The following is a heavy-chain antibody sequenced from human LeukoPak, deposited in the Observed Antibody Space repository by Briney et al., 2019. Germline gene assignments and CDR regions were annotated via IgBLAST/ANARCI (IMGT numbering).Heavy chain of an antibody. V-gene: IGHV5-51*01. CDR2: IYPGDSDT. J-gene: IGHJ4*02. D-gene: IGHD5-24*01. CDR3: AGQENGYNSWEAFAN. Sequence: GESLKISCKASGYSFTSYWIAWVRQMPGKGLEWMGIIYPGDSDTRYSPSFQGQVTISADKSISTAYLQWSSLKASDTAMYYCAGQENGYNSWEAFANWGKGPLVPVS. CDR1: GYSFTSYW.